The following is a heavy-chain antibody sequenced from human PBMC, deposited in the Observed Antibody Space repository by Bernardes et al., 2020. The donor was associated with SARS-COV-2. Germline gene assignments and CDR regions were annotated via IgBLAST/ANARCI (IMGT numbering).Heavy chain of an antibody. CDR3: AHRRGGAAAAQFDY. V-gene: IGHV2-5*02. CDR2: IYWDDDK. Sequence: SGPTLVKPTQTLTLTCTFSGFSLSTSGVGVGWIRQPPGKALEWLALIYWDDDKRYSPSLKSRLTITKDTSKNQVVLTMTNMDPVDTATYYCAHRRGGAAAAQFDYWGQGTLVTVSS. CDR1: GFSLSTSGVG. J-gene: IGHJ4*02. D-gene: IGHD6-13*01.